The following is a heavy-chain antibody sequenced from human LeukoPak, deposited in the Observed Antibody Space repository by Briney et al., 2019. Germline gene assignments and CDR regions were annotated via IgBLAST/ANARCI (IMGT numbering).Heavy chain of an antibody. Sequence: SETLSLTCTVSGYSISSGYYWGWIRQSPGKGLEWIGSIYNSGSTYYNPSLKSRITISVDTSKNQFSLKLSSVTAADTAVYYCARHRITMVRGWNWFDPWGQGTLVTVSS. CDR1: GYSISSGYY. CDR2: IYNSGST. V-gene: IGHV4-38-2*02. CDR3: ARHRITMVRGWNWFDP. J-gene: IGHJ5*02. D-gene: IGHD3-10*01.